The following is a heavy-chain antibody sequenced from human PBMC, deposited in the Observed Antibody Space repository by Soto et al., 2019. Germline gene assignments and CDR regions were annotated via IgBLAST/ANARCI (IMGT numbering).Heavy chain of an antibody. CDR1: GYAFTMFY. CDR2: INDDGGRT. V-gene: IGHV1-46*01. D-gene: IGHD6-25*01. CDR3: ARAMAAADKWDGRFWFDP. Sequence: VQLVQSGAEVREPGASVMLSCTTSGYAFTMFYMSWVRQAPGQGLEWMGTINDDGGRTTYAQNFQGRLTKTSDTSTGTIYMELSRLKSDDTAVYYCARAMAAADKWDGRFWFDPWGQGALVTVSS. J-gene: IGHJ5*02.